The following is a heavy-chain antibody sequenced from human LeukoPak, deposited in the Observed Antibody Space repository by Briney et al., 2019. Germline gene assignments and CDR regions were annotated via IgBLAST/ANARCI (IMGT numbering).Heavy chain of an antibody. CDR3: AKGTLGSCSGGSCYPLDY. CDR2: IWYDGRDE. J-gene: IGHJ4*02. V-gene: IGHV3-33*06. D-gene: IGHD2-15*01. Sequence: PGRSLILSCVASGFTFSNHGMHWVRQAAGKGMEWVAVIWYDGRDEYYEDSVKGRFTVSRDNSKNTLYLQMHSLRVEDTAVYYCAKGTLGSCSGGSCYPLDYWGQGTLVTVSS. CDR1: GFTFSNHG.